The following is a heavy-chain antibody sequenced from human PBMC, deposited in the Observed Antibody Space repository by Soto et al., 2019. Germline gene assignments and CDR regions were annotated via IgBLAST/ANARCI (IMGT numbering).Heavy chain of an antibody. D-gene: IGHD2-2*02. CDR2: IDHSGST. J-gene: IGHJ4*02. V-gene: IGHV4-34*01. CDR1: GGSFSGYY. CDR3: ARAIPTTVQFFDY. Sequence: QVQLQQWGAGLLKPSETLSLTCVVYGGSFSGYYWSWIRQAPEKGLEWIGEIDHSGSTNHNPSLKSRGSISVDTSKNQFSLKLSSVTAADTAVYYCARAIPTTVQFFDYWGQGTLVTVSS.